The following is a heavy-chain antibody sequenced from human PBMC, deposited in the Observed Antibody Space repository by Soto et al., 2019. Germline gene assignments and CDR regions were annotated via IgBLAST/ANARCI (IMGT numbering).Heavy chain of an antibody. J-gene: IGHJ5*02. V-gene: IGHV1-18*04. CDR1: GYTFSGYY. CDR3: ARVGSGYYLRWFAP. Sequence: RASVKVSCKASGYTFSGYYIHWVRQAPGQGLEWMGWISAYNGNTNYAQKLQGRVTMTTDTSTSTAYMELRSLRSDDTAVYYCARVGSGYYLRWFAPWGQGTLVTVSS. CDR2: ISAYNGNT. D-gene: IGHD3-3*01.